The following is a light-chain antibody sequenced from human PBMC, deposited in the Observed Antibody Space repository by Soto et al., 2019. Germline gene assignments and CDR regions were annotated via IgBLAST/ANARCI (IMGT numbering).Light chain of an antibody. CDR3: CSYAGSSTHIYV. J-gene: IGLJ1*01. CDR2: EVS. Sequence: QSVLTQPASVSGSPGQSITISCTGTSSDVGSYNLVSWYQQHPGKAPKLMIYEVSKRPSGVSNRFSGSKSGNTASLTISGLRAGDEVDFYGCSYAGSSTHIYVFGTGQKAPAL. V-gene: IGLV2-23*02. CDR1: SSDVGSYNL.